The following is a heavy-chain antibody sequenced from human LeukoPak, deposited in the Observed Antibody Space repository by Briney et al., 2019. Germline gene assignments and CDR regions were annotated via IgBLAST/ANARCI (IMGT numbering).Heavy chain of an antibody. CDR3: ARSSSGYLRYYFDY. J-gene: IGHJ4*02. V-gene: IGHV4-4*02. CDR1: GGSISSSNW. Sequence: PSGTLSLTCAVSGGSISSSNWWSWVRQPPGKGLEWIGEIYHSGSTNYNPSLKSRVTISVDKSKNQFSLELSSVIAADRAVYYCARSSSGYLRYYFDYWGQGTLVTVSS. D-gene: IGHD3-22*01. CDR2: IYHSGST.